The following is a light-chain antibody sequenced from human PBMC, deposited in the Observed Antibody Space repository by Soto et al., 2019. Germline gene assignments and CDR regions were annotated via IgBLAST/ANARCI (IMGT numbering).Light chain of an antibody. CDR3: QQYGSAPRT. V-gene: IGKV3-20*01. J-gene: IGKJ1*01. CDR1: QSIGGNF. Sequence: EIVLTQSPGTLSLSPGEGATLSCRASQSIGGNFLAWYQQRRGQAPRLLIHGASNRATGVPDRFSGGGSGTDFTLTISRLEAEDFAVYYCQQYGSAPRTFGQGTKVDIK. CDR2: GAS.